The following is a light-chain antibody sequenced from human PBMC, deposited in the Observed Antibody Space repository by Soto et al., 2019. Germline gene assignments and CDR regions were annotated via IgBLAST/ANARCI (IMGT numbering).Light chain of an antibody. CDR3: CSYAGSYV. CDR1: SSDVGGYNY. J-gene: IGLJ2*01. CDR2: DVS. Sequence: QSALTQPRSVPGSPGQSVTISCTGTSSDVGGYNYVSWYQQHPGKAPKLMIYDVSKRPSGVPDRFSGSKSGNTASLTISGLQAEDEADYSCCSYAGSYVFGGGTKLTVL. V-gene: IGLV2-11*01.